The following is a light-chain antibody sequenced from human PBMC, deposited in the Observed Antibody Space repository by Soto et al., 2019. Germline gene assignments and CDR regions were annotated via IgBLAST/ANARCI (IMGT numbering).Light chain of an antibody. V-gene: IGLV4-69*01. Sequence: QSVLTQSPSASASLGASVKLTRTLSSGHSSYAIAWHQQQPEKGPRYLMKLNSDGSHSRGDGIPDRFSGSSSGAERYLTISSLQSDDEADYFCQTWGTGYVVFGGGTKLTVL. CDR3: QTWGTGYVV. J-gene: IGLJ2*01. CDR2: LNSDGSH. CDR1: SGHSSYA.